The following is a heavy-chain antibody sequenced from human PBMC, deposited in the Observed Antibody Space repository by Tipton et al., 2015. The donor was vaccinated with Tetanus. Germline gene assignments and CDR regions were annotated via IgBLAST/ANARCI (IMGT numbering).Heavy chain of an antibody. Sequence: SLRLSCAASGFTFSSYSMNWVRQAPGKGLEWVSYISSSSSTIYYADSVKGRFTISRDNAKNSLYLQMNSLRDEDTAVYYCAREGSYDFWSGYYPNGMAVWGQGPTVTVSS. V-gene: IGHV3-48*02. CDR2: ISSSSSTI. CDR1: GFTFSSYS. CDR3: AREGSYDFWSGYYPNGMAV. D-gene: IGHD3-3*01. J-gene: IGHJ6*02.